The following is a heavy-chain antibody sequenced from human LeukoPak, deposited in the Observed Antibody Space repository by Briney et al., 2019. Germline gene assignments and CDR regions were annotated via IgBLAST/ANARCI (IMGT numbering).Heavy chain of an antibody. V-gene: IGHV4-59*01. CDR2: IYYSGST. D-gene: IGHD2-21*01. CDR3: ARGLSVMGLDP. CDR1: GGSISSYY. J-gene: IGHJ5*02. Sequence: SETLSLTCTVSGGSISSYYWSWIRQPPGKGLEWIGYIYYSGSTNYNPSLKSRVTISVDTSKKQFSLKLSSVTAADTAVYYCARGLSVMGLDPWGQGTLVTASS.